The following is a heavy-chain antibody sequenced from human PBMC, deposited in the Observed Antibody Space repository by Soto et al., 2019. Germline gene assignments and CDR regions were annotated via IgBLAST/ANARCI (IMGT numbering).Heavy chain of an antibody. J-gene: IGHJ6*02. CDR3: ARDRHYGLDV. CDR1: GFTFSSTW. Sequence: GGSLRLSCADSGFTFSSTWMHWVRQAPGKGLLWVSHINSDGSITTYADSVKGRFTISRDNARNTGYLHMNSLRAEDTAVYYCARDRHYGLDVWGQGATVTVSS. CDR2: INSDGSIT. V-gene: IGHV3-74*01.